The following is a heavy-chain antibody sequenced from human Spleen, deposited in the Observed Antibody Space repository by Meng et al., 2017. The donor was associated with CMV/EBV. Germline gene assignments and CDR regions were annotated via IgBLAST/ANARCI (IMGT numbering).Heavy chain of an antibody. CDR3: ARHLYIGQQFPFDY. J-gene: IGHJ4*02. CDR1: GYRFTSYG. Sequence: GSGYRFTSYGIGWVRQMPGKGLEWMGIIYPGDSDTRYSPSFQGQVTISADKSISTAYLQWSSLKASDTAMYYCARHLYIGQQFPFDYWGQGTLVTVSS. D-gene: IGHD6-13*01. V-gene: IGHV5-51*01. CDR2: IYPGDSDT.